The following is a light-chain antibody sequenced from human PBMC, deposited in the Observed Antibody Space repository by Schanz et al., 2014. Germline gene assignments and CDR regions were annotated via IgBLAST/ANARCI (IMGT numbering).Light chain of an antibody. J-gene: IGLJ3*02. CDR3: QTWGTGMEV. CDR1: SGRSHYI. CDR2: LEGSGSY. V-gene: IGLV4-60*02. Sequence: QLVLTQSSSASASLGSSVKLTCTLSSGRSHYIIAWHQQQPGKAPRYLMKLEGSGSYNRGSGVPDRFSGSSSGADRYVTISNLQFEDEADYYCQTWGTGMEVFGGGTKLTVL.